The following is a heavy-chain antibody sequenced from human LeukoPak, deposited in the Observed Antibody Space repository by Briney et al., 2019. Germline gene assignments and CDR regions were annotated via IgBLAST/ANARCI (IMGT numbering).Heavy chain of an antibody. CDR1: GGSISSYY. D-gene: IGHD5-18*01. CDR3: ARHSARYSYGYGWSEPYYGMDV. V-gene: IGHV4-59*08. J-gene: IGHJ6*02. CDR2: IYYSGST. Sequence: SETLSLTCTVSGGSISSYYWSWIRQPPGKGPEWIGYIYYSGSTNYNPSLKSRVTISVDTSKNQFSLKLSSVTAADTAVYYCARHSARYSYGYGWSEPYYGMDVWGQGTTVTVSS.